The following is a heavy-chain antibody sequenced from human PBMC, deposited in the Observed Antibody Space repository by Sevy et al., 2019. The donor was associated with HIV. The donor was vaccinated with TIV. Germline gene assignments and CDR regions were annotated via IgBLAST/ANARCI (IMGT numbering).Heavy chain of an antibody. J-gene: IGHJ1*01. D-gene: IGHD1-1*01. CDR1: GFTFNSYY. V-gene: IGHV3-30-3*01. CDR2: ISFDGNNR. Sequence: GGSLRLSCAASGFTFNSYYMHWIRQAPGKGLEWVATISFDGNNRHYADSVKGRFTISRDNSKNSLYLQMNSLRAEDTALYYCACERLESNVAEYFQSGGQGTRVTVSS. CDR3: ACERLESNVAEYFQS.